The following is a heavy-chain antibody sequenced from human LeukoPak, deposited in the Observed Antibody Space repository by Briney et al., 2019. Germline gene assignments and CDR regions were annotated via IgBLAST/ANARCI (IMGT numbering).Heavy chain of an antibody. D-gene: IGHD6-13*01. CDR2: IIPIFGTA. J-gene: IGHJ5*02. CDR1: GGTFSSYA. V-gene: IGHV1-69*13. Sequence: SAKVSCKASGGTFSSYAISWVRQAPGQGLEWMGGIIPIFGTANYAQKFQGRVTITADESTSTAYVELSSLRSEDTAVYYCAREYAVYSSSWYNWFDPWGQGTLVTVSS. CDR3: AREYAVYSSSWYNWFDP.